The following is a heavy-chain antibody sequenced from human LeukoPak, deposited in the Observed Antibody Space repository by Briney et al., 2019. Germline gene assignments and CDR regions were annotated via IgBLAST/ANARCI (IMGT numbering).Heavy chain of an antibody. CDR2: INHSGST. V-gene: IGHV4-34*01. J-gene: IGHJ4*02. CDR3: ARGRQQWLVPLDY. CDR1: GGSFSGYS. D-gene: IGHD6-19*01. Sequence: SETLSLTCAVYGGSFSGYSRSWIRQPPGKGLEWIGEINHSGSTNYNPSLKSRVTISVDTSKNQFSLKLSSVTAADTAVYYCARGRQQWLVPLDYWGQGTLVTVSS.